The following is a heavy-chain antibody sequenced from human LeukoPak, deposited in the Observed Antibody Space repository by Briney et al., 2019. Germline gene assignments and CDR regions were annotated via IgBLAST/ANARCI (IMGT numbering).Heavy chain of an antibody. V-gene: IGHV3-30*02. CDR1: GFTFSTYG. CDR2: IWYDGSNK. Sequence: GGSLRLSCAASGFTFSTYGMHWVRQAPGKGLEWVAFIWYDGSNKYYADPVKGRFTISRDNSKNTLYLQMNSLRVEDTAVYYCAKVVVVGVIPRNWFDPWGQGTLVIVSS. CDR3: AKVVVVGVIPRNWFDP. D-gene: IGHD3-10*01. J-gene: IGHJ5*02.